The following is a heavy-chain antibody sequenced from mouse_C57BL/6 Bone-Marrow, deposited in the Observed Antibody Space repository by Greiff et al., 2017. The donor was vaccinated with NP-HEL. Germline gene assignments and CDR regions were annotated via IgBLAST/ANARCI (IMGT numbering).Heavy chain of an antibody. J-gene: IGHJ2*01. CDR3: ARGAWY. CDR2: IYPGSGNT. CDR1: GYTFTDYY. V-gene: IGHV1-76*01. Sequence: VKLMESGAELVRPGASVKLSCKASGYTFTDYYINWVKQRPGQGLEWIARIYPGSGNTYYNEKFKGKATLTAEKSSSTAYMQLSSLTSEDSAVYFCARGAWYWGQGTTLTVSS.